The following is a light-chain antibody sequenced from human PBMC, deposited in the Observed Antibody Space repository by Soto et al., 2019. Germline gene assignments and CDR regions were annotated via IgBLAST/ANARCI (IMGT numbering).Light chain of an antibody. V-gene: IGKV3-20*01. J-gene: IGKJ2*01. Sequence: EIVLTQSPGTLSLSPGERASLSCRASQSVSSNFLAWYQQKPGRAPRLLIYGASSRATGIPDRFSGTGSGTDFTLTISRLEPEDFGVYYCQQFGTSPNLYTFGQGTKLEIK. CDR1: QSVSSNF. CDR3: QQFGTSPNLYT. CDR2: GAS.